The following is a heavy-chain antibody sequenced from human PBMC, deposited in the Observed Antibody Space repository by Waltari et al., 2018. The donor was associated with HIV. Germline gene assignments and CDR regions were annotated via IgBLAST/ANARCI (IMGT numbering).Heavy chain of an antibody. CDR3: AKDHGGYWRRDDIYFDV. J-gene: IGHJ3*01. V-gene: IGHV3-9*01. CDR1: GIAIDDYA. Sequence: EVQLVDSGGGLVQPGSSLRLSCAGSGIAIDDYAMHWVRQRPGKGLEWVSGISYNRGSAAYADSVRGRFTVSRDNSKNSVYLQMDSLRPEDTAFYFCAKDHGGYWRRDDIYFDVWGRGTKVTVSS. CDR2: ISYNRGSA. D-gene: IGHD3-22*01.